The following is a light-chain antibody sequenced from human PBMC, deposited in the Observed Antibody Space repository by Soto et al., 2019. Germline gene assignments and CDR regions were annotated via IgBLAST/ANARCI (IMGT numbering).Light chain of an antibody. Sequence: EIVLTQSPGTLSLCPGERATLSCRASQSVSSSYLAWYQQKPGQAPRLLIYGASSRATGIPDRFSGSGSGTDFTLTISSLEPEDFALYYCQQYGRTFGQGTKVDIK. CDR2: GAS. CDR3: QQYGRT. CDR1: QSVSSSY. V-gene: IGKV3-20*01. J-gene: IGKJ1*01.